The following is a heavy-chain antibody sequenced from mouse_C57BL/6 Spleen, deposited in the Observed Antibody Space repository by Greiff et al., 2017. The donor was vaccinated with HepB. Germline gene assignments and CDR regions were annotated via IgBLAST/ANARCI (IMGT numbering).Heavy chain of an antibody. V-gene: IGHV3-6*01. CDR1: GYSITSGYY. Sequence: EVQLQESGPGLVKPSQSLSLTCSVTGYSITSGYYWNWIRQFPGNKLEWMGYISYDGSNNYNPSLKNRISITRDTSKNQFFLKLNSVTTEDTATYYCARGGYGNPDYYAMDYWGQGTSVTVSS. D-gene: IGHD2-10*02. CDR3: ARGGYGNPDYYAMDY. CDR2: ISYDGSN. J-gene: IGHJ4*01.